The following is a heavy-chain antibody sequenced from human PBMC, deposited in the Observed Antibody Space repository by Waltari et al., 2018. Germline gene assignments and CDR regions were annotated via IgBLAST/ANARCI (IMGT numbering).Heavy chain of an antibody. CDR3: ARGNYGGNSGFDY. V-gene: IGHV1-46*01. D-gene: IGHD4-17*01. CDR1: GYTFTSYY. J-gene: IGHJ4*02. CDR2: NNPSLGST. Sequence: QVQLVQSGAEVKKPGASVKVSCKASGYTFTSYYIHWVRQAPGQGLEWMGINNPSLGSTSYAKKFQGRVTVTRDTSTSAVYMELSSLRSEDTAMYYCARGNYGGNSGFDYWGQGTLVTVSS.